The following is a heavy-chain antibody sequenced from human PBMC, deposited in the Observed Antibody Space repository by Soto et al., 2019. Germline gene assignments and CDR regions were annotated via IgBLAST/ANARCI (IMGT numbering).Heavy chain of an antibody. Sequence: GSGKVSCNASGYAFTGHFLHCVRQAPGQGLEWMGWINPNSGDTNYAQKFQGRVTMTRDTSISTAYMDLSRLSSDDTAVYYCARVKNYYDISGPFDYWGQGTLVNVSS. D-gene: IGHD3-22*01. V-gene: IGHV1-2*02. CDR3: ARVKNYYDISGPFDY. CDR1: GYAFTGHF. J-gene: IGHJ4*02. CDR2: INPNSGDT.